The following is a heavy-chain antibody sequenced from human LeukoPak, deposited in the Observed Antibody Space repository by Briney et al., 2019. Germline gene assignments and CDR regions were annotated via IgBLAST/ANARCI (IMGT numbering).Heavy chain of an antibody. D-gene: IGHD3-22*01. J-gene: IGHJ4*02. CDR1: GGSISSYY. CDR2: IYTSGST. CDR3: ARGSSGYSALDY. Sequence: SETLSLTCTVSGGSISSYYWSWIRQLAGKGLEWIGRIYTSGSTNYNPSLKSRVTMSVDRSKNQFSLKLSSVTAADTAVYYCARGSSGYSALDYWGQGTLVTVSS. V-gene: IGHV4-4*07.